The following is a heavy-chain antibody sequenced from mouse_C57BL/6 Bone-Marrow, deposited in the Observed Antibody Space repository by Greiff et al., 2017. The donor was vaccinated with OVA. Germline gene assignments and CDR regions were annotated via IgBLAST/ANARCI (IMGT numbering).Heavy chain of an antibody. CDR3: TRGYSNYYAMDY. CDR1: GYTFTDYE. CDR2: IDPETGGT. J-gene: IGHJ4*01. V-gene: IGHV1-15*01. Sequence: VQLQQSGAELVRPGASVTLSCKASGYTFTDYEMHWVKQTPVHGLEWIGAIDPETGGTAYNQKFKGKAILTADKSASTAYMELHSLTSEDSAVYYYTRGYSNYYAMDYWGQGTSVTVSS. D-gene: IGHD2-5*01.